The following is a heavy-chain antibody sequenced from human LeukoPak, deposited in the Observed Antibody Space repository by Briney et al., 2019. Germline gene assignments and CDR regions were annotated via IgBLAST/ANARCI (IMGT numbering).Heavy chain of an antibody. CDR3: ARTPKTVKNYYYMDV. D-gene: IGHD4-17*01. Sequence: SQTLSLTCTVSGGSISSGNYYWTWIRQPPGKGLEWLGYISYSGSTSYIPSLKSRVTISVDTSKNQFSLKVSSVTAADTAVYYCARTPKTVKNYYYMDVWGKGTTVTISS. J-gene: IGHJ6*03. CDR1: GGSISSGNYY. CDR2: ISYSGST. V-gene: IGHV4-61*01.